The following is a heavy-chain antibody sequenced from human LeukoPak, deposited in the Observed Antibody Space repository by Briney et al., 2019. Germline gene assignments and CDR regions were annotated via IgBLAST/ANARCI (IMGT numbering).Heavy chain of an antibody. D-gene: IGHD3-16*01. CDR2: INPNSGGT. CDR1: GYTFTGYY. Sequence: ASVKVSCKASGYTFTGYYMHWVRQAPGQGLEWMGWINPNSGGTNYAQKFQGRVTMTRDTSISTAYMELSRLRSDDTAVYYCARSATRQIKGNWFDPWGQGTLVTVSS. J-gene: IGHJ5*02. V-gene: IGHV1-2*02. CDR3: ARSATRQIKGNWFDP.